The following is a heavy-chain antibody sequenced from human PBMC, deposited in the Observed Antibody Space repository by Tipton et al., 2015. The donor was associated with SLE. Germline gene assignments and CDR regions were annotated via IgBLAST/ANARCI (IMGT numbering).Heavy chain of an antibody. V-gene: IGHV4-59*11. CDR3: ARGKGNSSGWGHYYFYGMDV. CDR2: IYDSGST. CDR1: GDSISGHY. J-gene: IGHJ6*02. D-gene: IGHD6-19*01. Sequence: LRLSCTVSGDSISGHYRSWIRQPPGKGLEWIGYIYDSGSTSYNPSLKSRVTISEDTSKQQFSLKLGSVTAADTAVYYCARGKGNSSGWGHYYFYGMDVWGQGTTVIVSS.